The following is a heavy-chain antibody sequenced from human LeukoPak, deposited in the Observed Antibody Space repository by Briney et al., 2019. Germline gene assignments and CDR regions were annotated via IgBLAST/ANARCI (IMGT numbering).Heavy chain of an antibody. J-gene: IGHJ6*03. CDR1: GYTFTSYG. V-gene: IGHV1-18*01. CDR3: ARAHRYDSASGDYSYYYYMDV. D-gene: IGHD3-22*01. Sequence: ASVKVSCKASGYTFTSYGINWVRQAPGQGLEWMGWISAYNDNTNYAQKLQGRVTMTTDTSTSTAYMELRSLRSDDTAVYYCARAHRYDSASGDYSYYYYMDVWGKGTTVTISS. CDR2: ISAYNDNT.